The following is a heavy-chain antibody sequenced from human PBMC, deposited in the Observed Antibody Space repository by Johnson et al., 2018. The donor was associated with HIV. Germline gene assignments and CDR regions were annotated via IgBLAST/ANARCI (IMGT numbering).Heavy chain of an antibody. J-gene: IGHJ3*02. CDR3: AREWGGSSWYQVAFDI. CDR2: MWYDGSNK. V-gene: IGHV3-33*01. D-gene: IGHD6-13*01. Sequence: VQLVESGGGVVQPGRSLRLSCAASGFTFSTYGMHWVRPAPGKGLEWVAVMWYDGSNKYYADSVKGRFTISRANSKNTLYLQMNSLRAEDTAVYYCAREWGGSSWYQVAFDIWGQGTMVTVSS. CDR1: GFTFSTYG.